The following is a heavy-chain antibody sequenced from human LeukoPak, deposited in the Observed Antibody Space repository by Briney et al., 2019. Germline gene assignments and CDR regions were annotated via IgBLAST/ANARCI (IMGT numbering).Heavy chain of an antibody. V-gene: IGHV3-30-3*01. CDR3: ARDLRAIVVTAGPDY. CDR2: ISEDAGSNK. D-gene: IGHD4-23*01. CDR1: GFTFSIYA. Sequence: PERSLRLSCAASGFTFSIYAFHWVRQAPGKGLKWVAFISEDAGSNKYYADSVKGRFTISRDNSRNTLYLQVNSLRAEDTAVYYCARDLRAIVVTAGPDYWGQGTLVTVSS. J-gene: IGHJ4*02.